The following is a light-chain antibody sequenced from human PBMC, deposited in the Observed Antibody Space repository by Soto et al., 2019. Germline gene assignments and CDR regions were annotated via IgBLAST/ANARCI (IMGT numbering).Light chain of an antibody. CDR1: QGISNY. Sequence: DIQMTQSPSSLSASLGDRVTITCRASQGISNYLAWYQQKPGEVPKLLIYAASTLQSGVPSRFSGSGSGTDFTLTISSLQPEYVATYYCQKYSSAPPFTFGPGNTVYIK. V-gene: IGKV1-27*01. CDR3: QKYSSAPPFT. CDR2: AAS. J-gene: IGKJ3*01.